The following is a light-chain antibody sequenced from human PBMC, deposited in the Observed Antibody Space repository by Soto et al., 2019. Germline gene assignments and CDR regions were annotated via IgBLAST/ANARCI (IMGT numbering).Light chain of an antibody. CDR3: QRIYRSIS. J-gene: IGKJ5*01. CDR2: AAT. Sequence: DIQMTQSPSSLFASVGDRVTITCRASQSISAYLNWYQQRPGKTPSLLIYAATRLYSGVPSRFSGSGSGTDFTLISRSLQPDDFATYYCQRIYRSISFGHGKRLEMK. CDR1: QSISAY. V-gene: IGKV1-39*01.